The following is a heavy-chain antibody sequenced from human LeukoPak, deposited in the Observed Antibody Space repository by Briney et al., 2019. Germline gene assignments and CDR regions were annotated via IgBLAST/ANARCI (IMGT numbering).Heavy chain of an antibody. CDR3: AKGSIDGYNSIDY. CDR1: GFIFNSYV. D-gene: IGHD5-24*01. Sequence: GGSLRLSCAASGFIFNSYVMSWVRQAPGKGLEWVSAIGSSGGSTYYADSVKGRFTISRDNSKNTLYLQMNSLRAEDTAVYYCAKGSIDGYNSIDYWGQGTLVTVSS. J-gene: IGHJ4*02. CDR2: IGSSGGST. V-gene: IGHV3-23*01.